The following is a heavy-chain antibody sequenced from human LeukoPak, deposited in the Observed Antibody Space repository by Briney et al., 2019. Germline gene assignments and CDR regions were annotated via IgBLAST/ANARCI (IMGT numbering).Heavy chain of an antibody. J-gene: IGHJ6*04. CDR2: IKQDGSEK. D-gene: IGHD3-16*01. Sequence: GGSLRLSCAASGFTFSTYWMSWVRQAPGKGLEWVANIKQDGSEKYYVDSVKGRFTISRDNAKNSLYLQMNSLRAEDTAVYYCARDLGGDITEGMDVWGKGTTVTISS. V-gene: IGHV3-7*01. CDR3: ARDLGGDITEGMDV. CDR1: GFTFSTYW.